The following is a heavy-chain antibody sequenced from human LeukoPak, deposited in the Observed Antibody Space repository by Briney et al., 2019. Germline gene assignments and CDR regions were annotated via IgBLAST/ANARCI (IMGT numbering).Heavy chain of an antibody. D-gene: IGHD3-16*01. Sequence: ASVKVSCRASGYTFTAYYMHWVRQASGQGLEWMGRINPNTGGTNYAQKFQGRVTMTGDTSISTAYMELSRLTSDDTAVYYCARIGGARNFDYWGQGTLVTVSS. V-gene: IGHV1-2*06. J-gene: IGHJ4*02. CDR3: ARIGGARNFDY. CDR2: INPNTGGT. CDR1: GYTFTAYY.